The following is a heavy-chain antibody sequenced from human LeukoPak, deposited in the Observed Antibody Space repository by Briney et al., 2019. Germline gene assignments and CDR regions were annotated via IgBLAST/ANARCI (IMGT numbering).Heavy chain of an antibody. Sequence: GAPVKVSCKASGYTFTGYYMHWVRQAPGQGLEWMGWINPKSGGTNYAQKFQGRVTMTRDTSISTAYMELSRLRSDDTAVYYCARDAGYCSSTTCSADFDYWGQGTLVTVSS. V-gene: IGHV1-2*02. CDR1: GYTFTGYY. CDR2: INPKSGGT. J-gene: IGHJ4*02. D-gene: IGHD2-2*01. CDR3: ARDAGYCSSTTCSADFDY.